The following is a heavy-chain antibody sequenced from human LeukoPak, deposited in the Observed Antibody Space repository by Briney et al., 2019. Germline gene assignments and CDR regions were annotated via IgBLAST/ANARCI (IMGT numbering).Heavy chain of an antibody. CDR3: AKSLAAAGNY. V-gene: IGHV3-23*01. CDR2: LSGSGRGGST. Sequence: PGGSLRLSCEASGFTFSSNAMSWVRQAPGKGLEWVSGLSGSGRGGSTYYAASVKGRFTISRENSKNTLYLQMNSLRAEDTAVYYCAKSLAAAGNYWGQGTLVTVSS. J-gene: IGHJ4*02. D-gene: IGHD6-13*01. CDR1: GFTFSSNA.